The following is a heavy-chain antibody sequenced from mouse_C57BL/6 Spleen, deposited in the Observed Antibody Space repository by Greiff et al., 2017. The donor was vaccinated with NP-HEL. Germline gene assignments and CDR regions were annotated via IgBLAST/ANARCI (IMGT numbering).Heavy chain of an antibody. V-gene: IGHV1-55*01. J-gene: IGHJ4*01. CDR3: AGIYDGYAMDY. Sequence: VKLQQPGAELVKPGASVKMSCKASGYTFTSYWITWVKQRPGQGLEWIGDIYPGSGSTNYNEKFKSKATLTVDTSSSTAYMQLSSLTSEDSAVYYCAGIYDGYAMDYWGQGTSVTVSS. D-gene: IGHD2-1*01. CDR2: IYPGSGST. CDR1: GYTFTSYW.